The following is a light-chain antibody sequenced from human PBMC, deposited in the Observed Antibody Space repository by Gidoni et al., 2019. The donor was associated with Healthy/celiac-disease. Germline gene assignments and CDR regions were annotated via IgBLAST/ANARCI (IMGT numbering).Light chain of an antibody. CDR2: EGS. CDR1: SSDVGSYNL. J-gene: IGLJ3*02. V-gene: IGLV2-23*01. CDR3: CSYAGSSTLV. Sequence: QSALTQHASVSGSPGQSITISCTGTSSDVGSYNLVSCYQQHPGKAPNLMIYEGSKRPSRVSNRFSGSKSGNTASLTISGLQAEDEADYYCCSYAGSSTLVFGGGTKLTVL.